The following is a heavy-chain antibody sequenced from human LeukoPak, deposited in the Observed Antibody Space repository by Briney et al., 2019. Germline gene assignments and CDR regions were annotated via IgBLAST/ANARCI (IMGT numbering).Heavy chain of an antibody. V-gene: IGHV3-7*04. CDR1: GFTFSNYW. CDR3: ARDRGFSYGIDF. CDR2: IQQDGSEK. Sequence: GESLRLSCAASGFTFSNYWMSWVRQAPGKGLEWVANIQQDGSEKYYVDSVKGRFTISRDNAKKSLFLQVSSLRGEDTAVYYCARDRGFSYGIDFWGQGTLVTVSS. J-gene: IGHJ4*02. D-gene: IGHD5-18*01.